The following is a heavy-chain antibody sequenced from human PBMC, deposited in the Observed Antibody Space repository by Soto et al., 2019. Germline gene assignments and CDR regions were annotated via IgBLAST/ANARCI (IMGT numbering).Heavy chain of an antibody. V-gene: IGHV1-3*05. CDR1: GYTFTSYA. J-gene: IGHJ6*02. CDR3: ARDLLWFGESHYYYGMDV. Sequence: QVQLVQSGAEEKKPGASVKVSCKASGYTFTSYAMHWVRQAPGQRLEWMGWINAGNGNTKYSQKFQGRVTITRDTSASPAYMELSSLRSEDTAVYYCARDLLWFGESHYYYGMDVWGQGTTVTVSS. CDR2: INAGNGNT. D-gene: IGHD3-10*01.